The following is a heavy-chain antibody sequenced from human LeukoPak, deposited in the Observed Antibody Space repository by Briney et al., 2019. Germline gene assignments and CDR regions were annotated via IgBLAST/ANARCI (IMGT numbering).Heavy chain of an antibody. CDR2: IIPIFGTA. CDR1: GGTFSSYA. J-gene: IGHJ6*02. Sequence: SVKVSCKASGGTFSSYAISWVRQAPGQGLEWMGGIIPIFGTANYAQKFQGRVTITADESTSTAYMELSSLRSEDTAVYYCARSYSSPYYYYYGMDVWGQGTTVTVSS. D-gene: IGHD6-13*01. V-gene: IGHV1-69*13. CDR3: ARSYSSPYYYYYGMDV.